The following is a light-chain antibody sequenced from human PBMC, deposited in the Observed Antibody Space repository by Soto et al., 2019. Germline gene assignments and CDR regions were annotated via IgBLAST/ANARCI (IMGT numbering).Light chain of an antibody. Sequence: SYELTQLPSVSVSPGQTASITCSGDKLGDKYACWYQQKPGQSPVLVIYQDSKRPSGIPERFSGSNSGNTATLTISETQTMDEADYYCQAWDSSTGHVFGTGTKLTVL. V-gene: IGLV3-1*01. CDR2: QDS. CDR3: QAWDSSTGHV. J-gene: IGLJ1*01. CDR1: KLGDKY.